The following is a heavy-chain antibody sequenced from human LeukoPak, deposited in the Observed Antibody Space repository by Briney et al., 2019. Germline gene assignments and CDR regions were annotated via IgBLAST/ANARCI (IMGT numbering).Heavy chain of an antibody. CDR3: ARGRYYYGSGSYYNS. D-gene: IGHD3-10*01. CDR2: INHSGST. CDR1: GGSFSGYY. V-gene: IGHV4-34*01. Sequence: SETLSLTCAVYGGSFSGYYWSWTRQPPGKGLEWIGEINHSGSTNYNPSLKSRVTISVDTSKNQFSLKLSSVTAADTAVYYCARGRYYYGSGSYYNSWGQGTLVTVSS. J-gene: IGHJ4*02.